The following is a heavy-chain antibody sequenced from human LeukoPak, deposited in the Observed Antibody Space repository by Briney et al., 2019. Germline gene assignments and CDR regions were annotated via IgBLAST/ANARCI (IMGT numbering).Heavy chain of an antibody. V-gene: IGHV1-2*06. Sequence: ASVKVSCKASGYTFTGYYMHWVRQAPGQGLEWMGRINPNSGGTNYAQKFQGRVTMTRDTSISTAYMELSRLKSDDTAVYYCAREIGRVVAAVDYWGQGTLVTVSS. CDR1: GYTFTGYY. CDR3: AREIGRVVAAVDY. D-gene: IGHD2-15*01. CDR2: INPNSGGT. J-gene: IGHJ4*02.